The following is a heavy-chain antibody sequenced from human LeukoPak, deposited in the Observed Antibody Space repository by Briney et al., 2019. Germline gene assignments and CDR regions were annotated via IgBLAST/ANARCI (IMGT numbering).Heavy chain of an antibody. V-gene: IGHV3-66*01. D-gene: IGHD6-19*01. CDR2: IYSGGST. CDR3: ATSGWWGYFDY. J-gene: IGHJ4*02. Sequence: GGSLRLSCAASGFTVSSNYMSWVRQAPGKGLEWVSVIYSGGSTYYADSVRGRFTISRDNSKNTLYLLMNSLRAEDTAVYYCATSGWWGYFDYWGQGTLVTVSS. CDR1: GFTVSSNY.